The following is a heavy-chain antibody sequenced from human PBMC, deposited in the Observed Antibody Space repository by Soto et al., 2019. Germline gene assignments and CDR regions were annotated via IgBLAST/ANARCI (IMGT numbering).Heavy chain of an antibody. CDR1: GIVVSTNY. Sequence: GGSLRLSCAASGIVVSTNYMSWVRQAPGKGLEWVSLIYSDGKTYYADSVKGRFTISRDNSKNTVSLQMNSVRAEDTAVYYCARDGGGGYYDSSGYVAVWGQGTLVTVSS. CDR3: ARDGGGGYYDSSGYVAV. J-gene: IGHJ4*02. D-gene: IGHD3-22*01. V-gene: IGHV3-53*01. CDR2: IYSDGKT.